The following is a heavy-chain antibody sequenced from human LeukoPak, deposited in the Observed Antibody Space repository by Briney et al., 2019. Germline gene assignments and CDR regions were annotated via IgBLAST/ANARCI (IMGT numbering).Heavy chain of an antibody. CDR3: ATGEYSSVFDY. CDR2: INPNSGGT. D-gene: IGHD6-19*01. J-gene: IGHJ4*02. Sequence: ASVKVSCKASGYTFSGYYIHWVRQAPGQGLEWMGRINPNSGGTNYAQKFQGRVTMTRDTSISTAYMELSRLRSDDTAVYYCATGEYSSVFDYWGQGTLVTVSS. V-gene: IGHV1-2*06. CDR1: GYTFSGYY.